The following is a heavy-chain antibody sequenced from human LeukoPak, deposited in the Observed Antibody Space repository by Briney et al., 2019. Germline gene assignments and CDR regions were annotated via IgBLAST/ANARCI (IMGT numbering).Heavy chain of an antibody. V-gene: IGHV3-23*01. J-gene: IGHJ5*02. CDR2: ISGSGDNT. Sequence: GGSLRLSCAASGFTFSSHGMSWVRQAPGKGLEWVSTISGSGDNTYYADSVKGRFTISRDNSKNTLYLQMNSLRAEDTAVYYCAKGYYGSGSYGWFDPWGQGTLVTVSS. D-gene: IGHD3-10*01. CDR1: GFTFSSHG. CDR3: AKGYYGSGSYGWFDP.